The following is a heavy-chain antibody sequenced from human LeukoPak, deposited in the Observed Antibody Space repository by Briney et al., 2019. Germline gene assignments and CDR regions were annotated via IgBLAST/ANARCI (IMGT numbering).Heavy chain of an antibody. CDR2: INHSGST. V-gene: IGHV4-34*01. J-gene: IGHJ6*02. Sequence: SETLSLTCAVYGGSFSGYYWSWIRQPPGKGLEGIGEINHSGSTNYNPSLKSRVTISVDTSKNQFSLKLSSVAAADTAVYYCERGLRVRGVYYYYGMDVWGQGTTVTVSS. CDR1: GGSFSGYY. CDR3: ERGLRVRGVYYYYGMDV. D-gene: IGHD3-10*01.